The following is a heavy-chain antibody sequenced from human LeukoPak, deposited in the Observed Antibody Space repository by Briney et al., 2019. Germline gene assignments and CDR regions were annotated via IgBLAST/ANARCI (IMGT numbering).Heavy chain of an antibody. CDR1: GYTFTSYY. J-gene: IGHJ4*02. CDR3: ATGAGIAAAGPKADY. CDR2: INPSGGST. V-gene: IGHV1-46*01. D-gene: IGHD6-25*01. Sequence: ASVKVSCKASGYTFTSYYMHWVRQAPGQGLEWMGIINPSGGSTSYAQKFQGRVTMTRDTCTSTVYMELSSLRSEDTAVYYCATGAGIAAAGPKADYWGQGTLVTVSS.